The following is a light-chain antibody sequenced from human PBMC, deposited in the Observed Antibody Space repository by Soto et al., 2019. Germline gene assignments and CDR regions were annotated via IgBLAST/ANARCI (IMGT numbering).Light chain of an antibody. CDR3: AAWDDSLNGYV. Sequence: SALTQPPSASGTPGQRVTISCSGSSSNIGSNTVNWYQQLPGTAPKLLIYSNNQRPSGVPDRFSGSKSGTSASLAISGLQSEDEADYYRAAWDDSLNGYVFGTGTKVTVL. J-gene: IGLJ1*01. CDR1: SSNIGSNT. V-gene: IGLV1-44*01. CDR2: SNN.